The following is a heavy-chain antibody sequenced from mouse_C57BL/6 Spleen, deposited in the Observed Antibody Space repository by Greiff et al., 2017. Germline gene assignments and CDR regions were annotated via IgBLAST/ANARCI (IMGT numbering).Heavy chain of an antibody. J-gene: IGHJ1*03. Sequence: VQLQQPGAELVRPGTSVKLSCKASGYTFTSYWMHWVKQRPGQGLEWIGVIDPSDSYTNYNQKFKGKATLTVDTSSSTAYMQLSSLTSEDSAVYYCARSGYGSSLPVGFDVWGTETTVTVSS. CDR3: ARSGYGSSLPVGFDV. D-gene: IGHD1-1*01. CDR2: IDPSDSYT. CDR1: GYTFTSYW. V-gene: IGHV1-59*01.